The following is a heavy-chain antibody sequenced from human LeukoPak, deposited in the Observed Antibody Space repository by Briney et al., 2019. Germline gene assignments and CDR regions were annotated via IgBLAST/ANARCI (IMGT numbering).Heavy chain of an antibody. CDR1: GGPISSDY. D-gene: IGHD3-16*01. Sequence: KSSETLSLTCSVSGGPISSDYWSWIRQPPGKGLEWIGYINYSGSTNSNPSLKSRVTISVDTSKNQFSLKLSSVTAADTAVYYCARHRPGERRFDPWGQGTLVTVSS. CDR3: ARHRPGERRFDP. CDR2: INYSGST. V-gene: IGHV4-59*08. J-gene: IGHJ5*02.